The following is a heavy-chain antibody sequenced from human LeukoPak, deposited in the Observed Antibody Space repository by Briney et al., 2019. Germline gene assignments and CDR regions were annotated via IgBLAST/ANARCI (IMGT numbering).Heavy chain of an antibody. CDR2: IISILGIA. J-gene: IGHJ4*02. V-gene: IGHV1-69*04. CDR3: ARDFPLITIFGVVSF. D-gene: IGHD3-3*01. CDR1: GGTFSSYA. Sequence: TVKVSCKASGGTFSSYAISWVRQAPGQGLEWMGRIISILGIANYAQKFQGRVTITADKSTSTAYMELSSLRSEDTAVYYCARDFPLITIFGVVSFWGQGTLVTVSS.